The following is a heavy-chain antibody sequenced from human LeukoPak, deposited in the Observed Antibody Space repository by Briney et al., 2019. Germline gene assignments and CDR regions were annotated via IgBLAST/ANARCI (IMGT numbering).Heavy chain of an antibody. Sequence: SETLSLTCAVYGGSFSGYYWSWIRQPPGKGLEWIGEINHSGSTNYNPSLKSRVTISVDTSKNQFSLKLSSLTAADTAVYYCASPYTSRFDYWGQGALVTVSS. CDR3: ASPYTSRFDY. J-gene: IGHJ4*02. V-gene: IGHV4-34*01. D-gene: IGHD3-16*01. CDR1: GGSFSGYY. CDR2: INHSGST.